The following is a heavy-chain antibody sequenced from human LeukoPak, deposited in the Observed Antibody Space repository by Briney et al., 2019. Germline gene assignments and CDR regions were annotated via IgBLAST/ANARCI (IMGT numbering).Heavy chain of an antibody. J-gene: IGHJ4*02. CDR2: ISLSGVT. Sequence: SGTLSLTCGVSGGSISSTNWWSWARQPPGQGLEWIGEISLSGVTNYNPSLKSRVTMSLDRSKNHLSLTLTSVTAADTAVYYCSRESGAFSPFGYWGQGTLVTVSS. CDR1: GGSISSTNW. CDR3: SRESGAFSPFGY. V-gene: IGHV4-4*02. D-gene: IGHD1-26*01.